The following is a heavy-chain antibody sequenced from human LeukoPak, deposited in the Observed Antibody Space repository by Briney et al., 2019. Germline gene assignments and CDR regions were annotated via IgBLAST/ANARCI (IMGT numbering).Heavy chain of an antibody. CDR1: GGSFSGYD. CDR3: AKGATGVDIVATIPLPFDY. Sequence: PSETLSLTCAVYGGSFSGYDWSWIRQPPGKGLEWIGEINHSGITNYNPSLKSRVTTSVDTSKKQFSLKLSSWTPTKPAVYYCAKGATGVDIVATIPLPFDYWGQGTLVTVSS. J-gene: IGHJ4*02. V-gene: IGHV4-34*01. CDR2: INHSGIT. D-gene: IGHD5-12*01.